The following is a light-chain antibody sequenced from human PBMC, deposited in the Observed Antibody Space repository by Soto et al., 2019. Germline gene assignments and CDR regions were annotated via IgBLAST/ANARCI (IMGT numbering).Light chain of an antibody. Sequence: QSVLTQPPSASGTPGQRVTISCSGSSSNIGGNSVTWYQQFPGTAPKLLIYSNDLRPSGVPDRFSGSKSGTSASLAISGLQSEDEADYYCATWDDSLKGVFGGGTKVTVL. J-gene: IGLJ3*02. V-gene: IGLV1-44*01. CDR1: SSNIGGNS. CDR3: ATWDDSLKGV. CDR2: SND.